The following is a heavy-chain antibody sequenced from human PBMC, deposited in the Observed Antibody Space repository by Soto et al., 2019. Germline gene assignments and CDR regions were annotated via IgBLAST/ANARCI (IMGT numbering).Heavy chain of an antibody. D-gene: IGHD1-26*01. J-gene: IGHJ3*02. CDR3: ARGQTVGRTVGAFDI. V-gene: IGHV5-51*01. CDR1: GYSFSTYY. CDR2: SYPGDSDT. Sequence: EVQLVQSGAEVKKPGEALKISCKGSGYSFSTYYIGWVRQMPGKGLECMGISYPGDSDTRYSPSFQGQVHISVDKAISTAYLHWGSLESSDTAVYYCARGQTVGRTVGAFDIWGQGTVVTVPS.